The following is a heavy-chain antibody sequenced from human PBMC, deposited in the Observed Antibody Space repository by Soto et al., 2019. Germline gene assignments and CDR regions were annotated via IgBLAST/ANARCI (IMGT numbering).Heavy chain of an antibody. D-gene: IGHD4-4*01. J-gene: IGHJ4*02. Sequence: GGSLRLSCAASGFTFSSYAMHWVRQAPGKGLEYVSAISSNGGSTYYANSVKGRFTISRDNSKNTLYLQMGSLRAEDMAVYYCARGGSNYYFDYWGQGTLVTVSS. CDR2: ISSNGGST. CDR3: ARGGSNYYFDY. CDR1: GFTFSSYA. V-gene: IGHV3-64*01.